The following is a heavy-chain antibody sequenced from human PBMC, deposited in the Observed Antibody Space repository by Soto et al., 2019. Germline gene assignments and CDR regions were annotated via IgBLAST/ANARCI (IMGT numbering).Heavy chain of an antibody. Sequence: EVQLVESGGGLVKPGGSLRLSCAASGFTFSSYSRNWVRQAPGKGLEWFSSSSSSSSYIYYSDSVKGRFTISRDNTKNALHLQMNGLRAEDTAVYDCARDRSSGFDYYYCMDVWGQVTTVTVS. D-gene: IGHD6-19*01. CDR2: SSSSSSYI. J-gene: IGHJ6*02. V-gene: IGHV3-21*01. CDR1: GFTFSSYS. CDR3: ARDRSSGFDYYYCMDV.